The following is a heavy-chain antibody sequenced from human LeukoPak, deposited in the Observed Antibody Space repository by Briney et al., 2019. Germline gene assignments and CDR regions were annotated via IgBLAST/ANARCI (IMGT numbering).Heavy chain of an antibody. Sequence: QPGGSLRLSCAACGFTLSSYWMQWVRHAPGKGLEWVSSITDSGSGTYYADSVKGRFTISRDNSKNTLYLQMNSLRAEDTAVYYCANRAIVAAVKYFDYWGQGTLVTVSS. D-gene: IGHD6-13*01. CDR1: GFTLSSYW. CDR3: ANRAIVAAVKYFDY. J-gene: IGHJ4*02. V-gene: IGHV3-23*01. CDR2: ITDSGSGT.